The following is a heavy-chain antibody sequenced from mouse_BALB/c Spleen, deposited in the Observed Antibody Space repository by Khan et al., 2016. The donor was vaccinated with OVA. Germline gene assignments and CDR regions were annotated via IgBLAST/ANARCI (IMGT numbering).Heavy chain of an antibody. J-gene: IGHJ2*01. CDR3: ERVNYGTRDYFDY. CDR2: ILPGSGSR. D-gene: IGHD1-1*01. V-gene: IGHV1-9*01. Sequence: QVQLKQSGAELMKPGASVKISCKATGYTFSGYWLEWVKQRPGHGLEWIGEILPGSGSRNYNEKFKGKATFTADISSKTTYMQLSSLTSEDSAVYYSERVNYGTRDYFDYWGQGTTLTVSS. CDR1: GYTFSGYW.